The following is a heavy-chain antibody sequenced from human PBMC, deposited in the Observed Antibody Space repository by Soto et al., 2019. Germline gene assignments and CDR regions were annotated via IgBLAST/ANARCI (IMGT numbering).Heavy chain of an antibody. CDR1: GGSFSGYY. V-gene: IGHV4-34*01. J-gene: IGHJ6*03. Sequence: SETLSLTCAVYGGSFSGYYWSWIRQPPGKGLEWIGEINHSGSTNYNPSLKSRVTISVDTSKNQFSLKLSSVTAADTAVYYCARSSGGYYYYYYYYMDVWGKGTTVTVSS. CDR2: INHSGST. CDR3: ARSSGGYYYYYYYYMDV. D-gene: IGHD3-22*01.